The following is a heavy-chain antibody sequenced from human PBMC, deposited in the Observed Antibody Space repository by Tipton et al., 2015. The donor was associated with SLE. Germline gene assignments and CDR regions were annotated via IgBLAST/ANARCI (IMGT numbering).Heavy chain of an antibody. Sequence: TLSLTCTVPGGSISSGSYYWSWIRQPAGKGLEWIGRIYISGSTSFNPSLKSRVTMSVDTSKNQFSLKLSSVTAADTAVYYCASSPGVTLFRVVTYFDLWGQGALVTVSS. J-gene: IGHJ4*02. CDR3: ASSPGVTLFRVVTYFDL. V-gene: IGHV4-61*02. CDR1: GGSISSGSYY. D-gene: IGHD3-3*01. CDR2: IYISGST.